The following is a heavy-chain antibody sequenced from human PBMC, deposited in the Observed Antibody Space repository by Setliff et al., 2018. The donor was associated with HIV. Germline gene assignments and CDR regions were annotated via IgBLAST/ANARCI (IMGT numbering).Heavy chain of an antibody. Sequence: SETLSLTCTVSGGSISSGGYYWSWIRQHPGKGLEWIGYIHYSGNTYNNPSLNSRISISVDMSRNKFSLKLSSLTAADTAVYYCARGGLGVVTSFDSWGPGTLVTVSS. CDR2: IHYSGNT. J-gene: IGHJ4*02. CDR1: GGSISSGGYY. D-gene: IGHD3-3*01. V-gene: IGHV4-31*03. CDR3: ARGGLGVVTSFDS.